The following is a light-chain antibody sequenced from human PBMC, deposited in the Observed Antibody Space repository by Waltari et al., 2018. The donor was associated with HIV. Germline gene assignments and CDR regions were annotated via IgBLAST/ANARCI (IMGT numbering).Light chain of an antibody. J-gene: IGKJ1*01. CDR3: QQYYSNPPT. V-gene: IGKV4-1*01. Sequence: DIVMIQSPDSLAVSLGERATVNCKSSQSVLYSATNANYLAWYQQKQGQPPKLLLYWASTRESGVPDRFSGSGSWTDFTLTISSLQAEDVAVYFCQQYYSNPPTFGQGTKVEIK. CDR2: WAS. CDR1: QSVLYSATNANY.